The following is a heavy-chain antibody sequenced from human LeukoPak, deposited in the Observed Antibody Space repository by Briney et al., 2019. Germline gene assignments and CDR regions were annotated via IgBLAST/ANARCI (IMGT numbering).Heavy chain of an antibody. D-gene: IGHD3-10*01. CDR2: IYYSGST. CDR3: ARHGSITMAPRWDY. J-gene: IGHJ4*02. Sequence: PSETLSLTCTVSGGSISSYYWSWIRQPPGKGLEWIGYIYYSGSTNYNPSLKSRVTISVDTSKNQFSLKLSSVTAADTAVYYCARHGSITMAPRWDYWGQGTLVTVSS. V-gene: IGHV4-59*08. CDR1: GGSISSYY.